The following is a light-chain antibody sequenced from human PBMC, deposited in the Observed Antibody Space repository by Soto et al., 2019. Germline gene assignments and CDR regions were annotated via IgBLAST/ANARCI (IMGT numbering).Light chain of an antibody. J-gene: IGKJ2*01. CDR1: QSVSSNH. Sequence: EIVLTQSSGTLSLSPGERATLSCRASQSVSSNHLAWYQQKPGQAPRLLIYGSSSRATGIPDRFSGSGSGKDFTLTISRLELEDFEVYFSHLYGGAPPHTFGQGTKVDIK. CDR2: GSS. CDR3: HLYGGAPPHT. V-gene: IGKV3-20*01.